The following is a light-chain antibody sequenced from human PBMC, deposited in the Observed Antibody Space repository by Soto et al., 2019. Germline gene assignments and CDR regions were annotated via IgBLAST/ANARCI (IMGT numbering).Light chain of an antibody. J-gene: IGLJ1*01. Sequence: QSVLTQPPSASGSPGQSVTISCTGSTSNIESHAVNWYQQVPGTAPKLIINTNNQRPSGVPDRFSGSKSGASASLAISGLQSEDEATYYCATWDDSRKGLFGTGTKVTVL. V-gene: IGLV1-44*01. CDR1: TSNIESHA. CDR3: ATWDDSRKGL. CDR2: TNN.